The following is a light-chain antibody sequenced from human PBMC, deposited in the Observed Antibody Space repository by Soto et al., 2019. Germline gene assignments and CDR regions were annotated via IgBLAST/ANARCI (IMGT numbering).Light chain of an antibody. V-gene: IGKV3-20*01. CDR3: QQYGSSPLFT. CDR1: QSISKY. Sequence: EIVLTQSPATLSVSPGETATVSCRASQSISKYLAWYQQKPGQAPRLLIYGASSRATGIPDRFSGSGSGTDFTLTISILEPEDFAVYYCQQYGSSPLFTFGPGTKVDIK. CDR2: GAS. J-gene: IGKJ3*01.